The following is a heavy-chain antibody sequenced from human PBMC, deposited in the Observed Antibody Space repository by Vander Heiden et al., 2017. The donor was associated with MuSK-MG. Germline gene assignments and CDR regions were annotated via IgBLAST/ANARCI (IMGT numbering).Heavy chain of an antibody. Sequence: QVQLVQSGAEAKKPGASVKVSCKASGSTSTGYYMHRVLQAPGQELEWMGWINPNSGGTNYAQKFQGRVTMTRDTSISTAYMELSRLRSDDTAVYYCARAEYCSSTSCYLNYYYYYYMDVWGKGTTVTVSS. J-gene: IGHJ6*03. V-gene: IGHV1-2*02. CDR1: GSTSTGYY. CDR2: INPNSGGT. CDR3: ARAEYCSSTSCYLNYYYYYYMDV. D-gene: IGHD2-2*01.